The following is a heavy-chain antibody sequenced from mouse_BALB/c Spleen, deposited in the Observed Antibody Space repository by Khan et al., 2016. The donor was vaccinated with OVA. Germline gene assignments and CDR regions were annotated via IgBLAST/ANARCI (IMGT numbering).Heavy chain of an antibody. D-gene: IGHD3-3*01. V-gene: IGHV3-2*02. Sequence: EVKLLESGPGLVKPSQSLSLTCTVTGYSITSDYAWNWIRQFPGNKLEWMGYISYSGRTSYTPSLKSRISITQDTSKNQFFLQLNSVTTEDTATYYCVRGRAYWGQGTLVTVSA. J-gene: IGHJ3*01. CDR2: ISYSGRT. CDR3: VRGRAY. CDR1: GYSITSDYA.